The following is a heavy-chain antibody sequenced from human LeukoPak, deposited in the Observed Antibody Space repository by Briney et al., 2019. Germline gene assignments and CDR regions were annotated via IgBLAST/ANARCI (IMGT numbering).Heavy chain of an antibody. V-gene: IGHV3-7*01. CDR2: IKQDGSEK. J-gene: IGHJ4*02. CDR1: GFTFSSYW. D-gene: IGHD5-24*01. Sequence: GGSLKLSCAASGFTFSSYWMNWVRQAPGKGLEWVANIKQDGSEKYYVDSVKGRFTISRDNAKNSLYLQMNSLRAEDTAVYYCASQRWLQSSIDYWGQGTLVTVSS. CDR3: ASQRWLQSSIDY.